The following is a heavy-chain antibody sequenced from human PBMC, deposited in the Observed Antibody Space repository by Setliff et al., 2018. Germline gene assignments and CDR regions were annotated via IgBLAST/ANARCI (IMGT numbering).Heavy chain of an antibody. CDR3: ARSAGYSSSWYDYYYGMDV. V-gene: IGHV4-38-2*01. CDR1: GYSISSGYY. Sequence: SETLSLTCAVSGYSISSGYYWGWIRQPPGKGLEWIGSIYHSGSTYYNPSLKSRVTISVDTSKNQFSLKLSSVTAADTAVYYCARSAGYSSSWYDYYYGMDVWGQGTTVTVSS. J-gene: IGHJ6*02. CDR2: IYHSGST. D-gene: IGHD6-13*01.